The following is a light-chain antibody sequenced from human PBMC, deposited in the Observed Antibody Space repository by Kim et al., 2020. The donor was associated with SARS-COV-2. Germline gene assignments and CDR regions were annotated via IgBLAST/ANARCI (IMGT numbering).Light chain of an antibody. CDR1: YIGIIW. J-gene: IGLJ3*02. CDR2: YDS. Sequence: APCTTDRNTCGENYIGIIWVHWYQQKPAQAPVLVIYYDSDRHSGIAKHFSGSNSENKDTLTSSGVEAGDEADYYCQVWDSSSDHPLFGGGTQLTVL. CDR3: QVWDSSSDHPL. V-gene: IGLV3-21*04.